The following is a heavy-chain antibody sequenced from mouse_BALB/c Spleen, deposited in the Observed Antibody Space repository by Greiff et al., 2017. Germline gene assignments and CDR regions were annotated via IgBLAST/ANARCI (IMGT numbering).Heavy chain of an antibody. V-gene: IGHV3-8*02. J-gene: IGHJ4*01. CDR2: ISYSGST. Sequence: EVKLEESGPSLVKPSQTLSLTCSVTGDSITSGYWNWIRKFPGNKLEYMGYISYSGSTYYNPSLKSRISITRDTSKNQYYLQLNSVTTEDTATYYCARLELYYDGAMDYWGQGTSVTVSS. D-gene: IGHD2-4*01. CDR1: GDSITSGY. CDR3: ARLELYYDGAMDY.